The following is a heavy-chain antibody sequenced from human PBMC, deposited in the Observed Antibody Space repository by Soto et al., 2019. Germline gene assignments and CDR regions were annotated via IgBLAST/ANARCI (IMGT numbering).Heavy chain of an antibody. CDR3: ARGYVGSWAHFDY. V-gene: IGHV3-23*01. CDR1: GFTFGNYA. D-gene: IGHD2-15*01. J-gene: IGHJ4*02. Sequence: EVQLLESGGAPTQPGGSLRLSCSASGFTFGNYAMNWVRQAPGKGLEWVSSISDSSSKTYYADSVKGRFTISRDNSKNMLLLQLNTLRADDTAVYFCARGYVGSWAHFDYWGQGTQVIVSS. CDR2: ISDSSSKT.